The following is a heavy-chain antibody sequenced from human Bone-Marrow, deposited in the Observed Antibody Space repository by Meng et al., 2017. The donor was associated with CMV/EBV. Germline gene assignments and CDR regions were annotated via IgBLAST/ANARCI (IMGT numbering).Heavy chain of an antibody. D-gene: IGHD3-3*01. CDR2: INPNTGGT. V-gene: IGHV1-2*02. Sequence: ASVKVSCKASGYTFTGYYMHWVRQAPGQGLEWMGWINPNTGGTHYAQKFQGRVTMTRDTSISTAYMELSSLRSDDTAVYYCARDRLGDTIFGVVITGHWFDPWGQGTLVTVSS. CDR1: GYTFTGYY. CDR3: ARDRLGDTIFGVVITGHWFDP. J-gene: IGHJ5*02.